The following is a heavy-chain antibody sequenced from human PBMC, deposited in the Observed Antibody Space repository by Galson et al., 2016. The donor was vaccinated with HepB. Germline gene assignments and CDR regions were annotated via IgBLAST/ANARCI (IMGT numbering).Heavy chain of an antibody. CDR3: ARDRPGVGAHDY. V-gene: IGHV1-69*01. D-gene: IGHD3-10*01. Sequence: SCKGSGGTFSTSSISWVRQAPGQGLEWMGGIIPLFGTPNYSQKFQGRVAITADESTSTAYMDLSSLRSEDTAVYYCARDRPGVGAHDYWGQGTLVTVSS. CDR1: GGTFSTSS. CDR2: IIPLFGTP. J-gene: IGHJ4*02.